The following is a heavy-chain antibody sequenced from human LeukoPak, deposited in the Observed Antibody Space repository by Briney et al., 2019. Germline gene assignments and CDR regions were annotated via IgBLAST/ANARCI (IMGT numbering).Heavy chain of an antibody. CDR2: IDSGGST. J-gene: IGHJ4*02. D-gene: IGHD1-26*01. V-gene: IGHV3-66*01. CDR3: ASEGEVGATTTLEY. Sequence: GGSLRLSCAASGFTVSLKYMSWVRQAPGKGLEWVSVIDSGGSTYFADSVKGRFIISRDNTKNILYLQMNSLRVDDTAIYYCASEGEVGATTTLEYWGQGTLVTVSS. CDR1: GFTVSLKY.